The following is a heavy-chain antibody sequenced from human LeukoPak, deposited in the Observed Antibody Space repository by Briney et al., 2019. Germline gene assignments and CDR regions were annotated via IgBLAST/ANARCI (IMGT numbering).Heavy chain of an antibody. CDR2: IYYSGST. V-gene: IGHV4-31*03. J-gene: IGHJ4*02. CDR1: GGSISSSSYY. D-gene: IGHD3-22*01. Sequence: KSSETLSLTCTVSGGSISSSSYYWGWIRQPPGKGLEWIGYIYYSGSTYYNPSLKSRVTISVDTSKNQFSLKLSSVTAADTAVYYCARTYYYDSSGYYYPHFDYWGQGTLVTVSS. CDR3: ARTYYYDSSGYYYPHFDY.